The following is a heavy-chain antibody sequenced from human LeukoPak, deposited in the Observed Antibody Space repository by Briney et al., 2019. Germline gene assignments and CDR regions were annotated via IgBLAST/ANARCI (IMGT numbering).Heavy chain of an antibody. Sequence: GGSLRLSCAASGFPFSSYNVNWVRQAPGKGLEWVSSISSSSRYIYYADSVKGRFTVSRDNTKNSLSLQMNSLRAEDTAVYYCARAHYGSGSYPRRFDPWGQGTLVTVSS. V-gene: IGHV3-21*01. CDR3: ARAHYGSGSYPRRFDP. J-gene: IGHJ5*02. D-gene: IGHD3-10*01. CDR1: GFPFSSYN. CDR2: ISSSSRYI.